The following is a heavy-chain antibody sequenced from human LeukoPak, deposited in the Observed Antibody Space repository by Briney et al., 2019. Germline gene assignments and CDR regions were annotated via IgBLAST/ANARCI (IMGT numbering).Heavy chain of an antibody. D-gene: IGHD2-2*01. CDR3: ARDSGYCSSTSCSSSDAFDI. V-gene: IGHV3-48*04. Sequence: PGGSLRLSCAASGFTFSTYSMSWVRQAPGKGLEWVSYISSISSIIYYADSVKGRFTISRDNAKNSLYLQMNSLRAEDTAVYYCARDSGYCSSTSCSSSDAFDIWGQGAMVTVSS. J-gene: IGHJ3*02. CDR2: ISSISSII. CDR1: GFTFSTYS.